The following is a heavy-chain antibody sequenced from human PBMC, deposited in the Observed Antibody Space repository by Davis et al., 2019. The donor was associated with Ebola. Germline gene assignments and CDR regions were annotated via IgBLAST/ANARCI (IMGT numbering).Heavy chain of an antibody. CDR2: ISAYNGNT. CDR1: GYTFTSYG. D-gene: IGHD3-9*01. CDR3: ARGPTGYVPYYFDY. Sequence: ASVKVSCKASGYTFTSYGISWVRQAPGQGLEWMGWISAYNGNTNYAQKLQGRVTMTRNTSISTAYMELNSLRSEDTAVYYCARGPTGYVPYYFDYWGQGTLVTASS. V-gene: IGHV1-18*01. J-gene: IGHJ4*02.